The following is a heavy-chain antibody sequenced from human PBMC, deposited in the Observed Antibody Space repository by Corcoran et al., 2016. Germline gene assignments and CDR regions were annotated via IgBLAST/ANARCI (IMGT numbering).Heavy chain of an antibody. Sequence: QVQLVESGGGVVQPGRSLRLSCAASGFTFSSYGMHWVRQAPGKGLEWVAVIWYDGSNKYYAASVKGRFTISRDNSKNKLYLQMNSLRAEDTAVYYCARVVGATTYFDYWGQGTLVTVSS. V-gene: IGHV3-33*01. CDR1: GFTFSSYG. D-gene: IGHD1-26*01. CDR3: ARVVGATTYFDY. J-gene: IGHJ4*02. CDR2: IWYDGSNK.